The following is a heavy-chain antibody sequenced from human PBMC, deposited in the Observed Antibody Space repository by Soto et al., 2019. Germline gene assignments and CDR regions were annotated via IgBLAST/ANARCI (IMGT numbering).Heavy chain of an antibody. CDR3: ARLTEAVTTFVY. Sequence: GGSLRLSCEVSGFALSPYWMSWVRQAPGKGLEWVASINQDGSMKHYVDSVRGRFTISRDNAKNSLFLQMNSLSAEDTAVYYCARLTEAVTTFVYWRQGTPVTVSS. D-gene: IGHD1-1*01. CDR1: GFALSPYW. CDR2: INQDGSMK. J-gene: IGHJ4*02. V-gene: IGHV3-7*03.